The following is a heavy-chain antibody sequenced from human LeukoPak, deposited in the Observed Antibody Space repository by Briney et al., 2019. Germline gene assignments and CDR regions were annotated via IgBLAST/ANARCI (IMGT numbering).Heavy chain of an antibody. CDR3: ARQGPSYGSGSYYNVPFDY. V-gene: IGHV4-59*08. D-gene: IGHD3-10*01. CDR2: IYYSGST. Sequence: PSETLSLTCTVSGGSISSYYWSWIRQPPGKGLEWIGYIYYSGSTNYNPSLKSRVTISVDTSKNQFSLKLSSVTAADTAVYYCARQGPSYGSGSYYNVPFDYWGQGTLVTVSS. CDR1: GGSISSYY. J-gene: IGHJ4*02.